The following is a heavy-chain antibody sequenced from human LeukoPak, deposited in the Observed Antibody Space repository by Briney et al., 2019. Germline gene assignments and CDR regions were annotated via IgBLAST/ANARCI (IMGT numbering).Heavy chain of an antibody. D-gene: IGHD3-10*01. CDR1: GFTVSSNY. J-gene: IGHJ4*02. CDR2: IYSSGRT. V-gene: IGHV3-66*02. CDR3: ARWQYASGSYCPVYFDY. Sequence: GGSLRPSCPASGFTVSSNYINWVRQAPGKGLEWVSVIYSSGRTYYADSVNGRFTISRDNTKNALYLQMNSLRAEDTAVYYSARWQYASGSYCPVYFDYWGQGTLVTVSS.